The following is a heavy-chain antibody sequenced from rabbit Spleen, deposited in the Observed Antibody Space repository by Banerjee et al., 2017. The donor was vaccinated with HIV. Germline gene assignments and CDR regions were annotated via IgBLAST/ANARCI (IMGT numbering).Heavy chain of an antibody. V-gene: IGHV1S45*01. CDR1: GFSFSDRDV. CDR3: ARDLVAVIGWNFNL. Sequence: QQQLVESGGGLVKPEGSLTLTCKASGFSFSDRDVMCWARQAPGKGLEWIACINIVTGKSVYASWAKGRFTMSRTSSTAVTLQMTSLTAADTATYFCARDLVAVIGWNFNLWGPGTLVTVS. J-gene: IGHJ4*01. CDR2: INIVTGKS. D-gene: IGHD1-1*01.